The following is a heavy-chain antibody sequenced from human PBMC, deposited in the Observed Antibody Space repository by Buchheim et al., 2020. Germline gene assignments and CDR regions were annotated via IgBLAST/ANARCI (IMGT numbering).Heavy chain of an antibody. Sequence: QVSLRESGPALVKPTQTLTLTCTVSGFSLTSKGLCVNWVRQPPGKGLEWLARIDWDDEQHYTTSLQSRLTISRDTSQHQVILTMTDMDPVDTASYYCVRERVGYNPTSLVLEYQFFDSWGQG. J-gene: IGHJ4*02. D-gene: IGHD5-24*01. CDR2: IDWDDEQ. CDR3: VRERVGYNPTSLVLEYQFFDS. CDR1: GFSLTSKGLC. V-gene: IGHV2-70*19.